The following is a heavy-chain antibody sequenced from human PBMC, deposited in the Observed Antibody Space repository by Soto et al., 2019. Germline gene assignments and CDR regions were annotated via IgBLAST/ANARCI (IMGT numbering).Heavy chain of an antibody. CDR1: GYRFTSQW. D-gene: IGHD1-26*01. Sequence: GESLKISCKASGYRFTSQWIGWVRQMPGKGLEWMGIIYPDDSDTRYSPSFQGQVTISADKSISTAYLQWSSLQASDTAMYYCATETPYGREVGFAYGGGGPQVTASS. CDR2: IYPDDSDT. V-gene: IGHV5-51*01. CDR3: ATETPYGREVGFAY. J-gene: IGHJ4*02.